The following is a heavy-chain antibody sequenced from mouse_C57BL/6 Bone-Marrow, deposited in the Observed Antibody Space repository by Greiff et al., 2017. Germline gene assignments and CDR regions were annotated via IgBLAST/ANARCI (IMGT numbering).Heavy chain of an antibody. Sequence: VQLQQPGAELVKPGASVKLSCKASGYTFTSYWMHWVKQRPGHGLEWIGMIHPGSGSTNYNEKFKSKATLTVDKSSNTAYMQLSSLTSEDSAIYYCARQWYYMDYWGQGTTLTVTS. D-gene: IGHD1-1*01. CDR2: IHPGSGST. CDR3: ARQWYYMDY. J-gene: IGHJ2*01. V-gene: IGHV1-64*01. CDR1: GYTFTSYW.